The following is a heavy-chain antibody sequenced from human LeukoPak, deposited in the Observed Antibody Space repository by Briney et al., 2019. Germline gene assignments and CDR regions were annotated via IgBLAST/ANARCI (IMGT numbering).Heavy chain of an antibody. Sequence: GGSLRLSCAASGFTFSSYSMNWVRQAPGKGLEWVSSISSSSSYIYYADSVKGRFTISRDNAKNSLYLQMNSLRAEDTAVYYCARVYCSSTSCRVGYYLDYWGQGTLVTVSS. J-gene: IGHJ4*02. D-gene: IGHD2-2*01. CDR2: ISSSSSYI. CDR3: ARVYCSSTSCRVGYYLDY. V-gene: IGHV3-21*01. CDR1: GFTFSSYS.